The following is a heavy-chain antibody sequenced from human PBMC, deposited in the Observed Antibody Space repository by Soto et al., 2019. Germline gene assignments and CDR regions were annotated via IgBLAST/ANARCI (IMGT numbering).Heavy chain of an antibody. CDR3: AHIPHYYQYDWFDP. CDR2: IYWDDDK. V-gene: IGHV2-5*02. J-gene: IGHJ5*02. D-gene: IGHD3-16*01. Sequence: QITLKESGPTLVKPTQTLTLTCTFYGFSLTTRGVGVGWIRQPPGKALECLALIYWDDDKRYSPSLQSRLSITKDTSKNQVVLTMTNLDPVDTATYYCAHIPHYYQYDWFDPWGQGTLVSVSS. CDR1: GFSLTTRGVG.